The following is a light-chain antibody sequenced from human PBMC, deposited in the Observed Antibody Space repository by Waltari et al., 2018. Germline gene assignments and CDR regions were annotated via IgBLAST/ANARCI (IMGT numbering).Light chain of an antibody. CDR2: GAS. CDR1: QRLTKNY. J-gene: IGKJ2*01. CDR3: QQYGSLVMYT. V-gene: IGKV3-20*01. Sequence: VLTQSPGTLSLSPGASATLSCRASQRLTKNYLAWYQQKPGQPPKLLSYGASSRAAGVPDRFSGSGSRADFTLTISRLDPEDFAIYYCQQYGSLVMYTCGQGTKLEIK.